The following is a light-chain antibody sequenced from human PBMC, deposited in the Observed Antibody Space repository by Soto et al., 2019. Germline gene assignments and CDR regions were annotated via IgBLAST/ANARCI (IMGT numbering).Light chain of an antibody. V-gene: IGKV2D-29*01. Sequence: EIVLTQSPSSLSVSPGQPASISCKSSQSLLHSDGETYLYWFLHKPGQPPQLLIYEVSKRFSAVPDRFTGSGSGTDFTLKISRVEAEDVGVYYCQQSLQLPFTFGGGTKVDIK. J-gene: IGKJ4*01. CDR3: QQSLQLPFT. CDR2: EVS. CDR1: QSLLHSDGETY.